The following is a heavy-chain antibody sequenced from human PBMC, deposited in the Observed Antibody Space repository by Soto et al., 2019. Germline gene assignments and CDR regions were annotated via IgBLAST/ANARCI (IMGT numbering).Heavy chain of an antibody. CDR1: GFTVSNNY. D-gene: IGHD3-10*01. V-gene: IGHV3-66*01. J-gene: IGHJ4*02. CDR2: IYSGGST. CDR3: ARADMVRGVSY. Sequence: EVQLVESGGGLVQPGGSLRLSCAVSGFTVSNNYMSWVRQAPGKGLEWVSVIYSGGSTYYADSVKGRFTISRDNSKNTLYLQMTSLRAEDTAVYYCARADMVRGVSYWGQGTLVSVSS.